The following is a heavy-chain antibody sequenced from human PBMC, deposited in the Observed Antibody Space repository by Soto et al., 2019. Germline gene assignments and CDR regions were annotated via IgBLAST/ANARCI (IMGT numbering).Heavy chain of an antibody. V-gene: IGHV3-30-3*01. CDR3: AREDESSGHAATLQH. CDR1: GFSFSSYV. CDR2: ISVDGSST. Sequence: QVQLVESGGGVVQPGRSLRLSCTVSGFSFSSYVMHWVRQAPGEGLAWVAGISVDGSSTHYADSVKGRFTISRDNSKNTMYLQMDRLTAEELTVYYCAREDESSGHAATLQHWGQGALVSVSS. J-gene: IGHJ1*01. D-gene: IGHD3-22*01.